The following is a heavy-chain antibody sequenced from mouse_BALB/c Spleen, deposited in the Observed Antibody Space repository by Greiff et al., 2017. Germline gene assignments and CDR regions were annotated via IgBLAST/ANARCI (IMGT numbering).Heavy chain of an antibody. V-gene: IGHV2-9*02. Sequence: VKLVESGPGLVAPSQSLSITCTVSGFSLTSYGVHWVRQPPGKGLEWLGVIWAGGSTNYNSALMSRLSISKDNSKSQVFLKMNSLQTDDTAMYYCARGLIYDGYYFDYWGQGTTLTVSS. CDR1: GFSLTSYG. J-gene: IGHJ2*01. CDR2: IWAGGST. D-gene: IGHD2-3*01. CDR3: ARGLIYDGYYFDY.